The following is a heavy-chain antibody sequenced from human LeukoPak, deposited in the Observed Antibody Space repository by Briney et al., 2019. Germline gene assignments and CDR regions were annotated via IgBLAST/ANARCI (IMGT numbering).Heavy chain of an antibody. CDR2: IWFDGSKR. Sequence: GGSLRLSCAASGFTFSTYGMHWVRQAPGKGLEWVALIWFDGSKRYYGDFLKGRFTVSRDNSKNTLYLQVDSLRAEDTAVYYCARCTGGSCVFDYWGQGTLVTVSS. J-gene: IGHJ4*02. D-gene: IGHD2-8*02. CDR1: GFTFSTYG. CDR3: ARCTGGSCVFDY. V-gene: IGHV3-33*01.